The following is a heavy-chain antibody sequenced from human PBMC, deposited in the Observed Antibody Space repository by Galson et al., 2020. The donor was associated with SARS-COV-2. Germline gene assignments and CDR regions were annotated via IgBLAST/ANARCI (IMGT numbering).Heavy chain of an antibody. Sequence: ESGPTLVKPTQTLTLTCTFSGFSLSTSGVGVDWIRQPPGKALEWLALIYWNDDKRYSPSLKSRLTITKDTSKNQVVLTMTNMDPVDTATYYCAHSRGSYFSYYYGMDVWGQGTTVTVSS. CDR3: AHSRGSYFSYYYGMDV. J-gene: IGHJ6*02. CDR1: GFSLSTSGVG. V-gene: IGHV2-5*01. CDR2: IYWNDDK. D-gene: IGHD1-26*01.